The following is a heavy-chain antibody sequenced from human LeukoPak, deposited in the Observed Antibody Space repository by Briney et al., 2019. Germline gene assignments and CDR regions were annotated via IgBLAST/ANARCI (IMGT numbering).Heavy chain of an antibody. Sequence: SSETLSLTCIVSGGSINTYYWSWSRQPPGEGLEGSAYIDDSRNTHYTPSPKRRVNISVDTSRNQFSLKVNYVTAADTAVYYCARHLAAPLGGARFSDYWGQGTLVTVSS. CDR2: IDDSRNT. CDR1: GGSINTYY. V-gene: IGHV4-59*08. CDR3: ARHLAAPLGGARFSDY. J-gene: IGHJ4*02. D-gene: IGHD2-21*01.